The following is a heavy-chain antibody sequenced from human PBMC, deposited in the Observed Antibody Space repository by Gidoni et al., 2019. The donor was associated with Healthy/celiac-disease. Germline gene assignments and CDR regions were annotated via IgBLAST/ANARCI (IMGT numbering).Heavy chain of an antibody. V-gene: IGHV3-48*01. CDR3: ASAGERGYSYGYADY. CDR1: GFTFSSYS. D-gene: IGHD5-18*01. CDR2: TSSSSSTI. Sequence: EVQLVESGGGLVQPGGYLRLSCAASGFTFSSYSMNWVSQAPGKGLEWVAYTSSSSSTIYYADSVKGRFTMSRDNAKNSLYLQMNSRRAEDTAVYYCASAGERGYSYGYADYWGQGTLVTVSS. J-gene: IGHJ4*02.